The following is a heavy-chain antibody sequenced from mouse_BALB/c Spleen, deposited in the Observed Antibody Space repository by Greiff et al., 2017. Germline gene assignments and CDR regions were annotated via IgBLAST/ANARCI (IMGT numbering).Heavy chain of an antibody. V-gene: IGHV1-18*01. J-gene: IGHJ3*01. CDR2: INPNDDST. CDR3: AMYGLRGAWFAY. D-gene: IGHD1-1*01. CDR1: GFTFTDYN. Sequence: VQLQQSGAELVKPGASVKISCKASGFTFTDYNMYWVKQNHGKSLEWIGDINPNDDSTTYNQKFKGKATLTLYKSSSTAYMELRILTSEDTAVYYCAMYGLRGAWFAYWGQGTLVTVSA.